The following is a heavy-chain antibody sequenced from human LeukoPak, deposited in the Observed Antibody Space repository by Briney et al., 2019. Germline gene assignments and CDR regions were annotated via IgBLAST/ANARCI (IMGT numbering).Heavy chain of an antibody. CDR2: ISWNSGSI. D-gene: IGHD3-22*01. V-gene: IGHV3-9*01. CDR1: GFTFDDYA. J-gene: IGHJ3*02. Sequence: QSGGSLRLSCAASGFTFDDYAMHWVRQAPGKGLEWVSGISWNSGSIGYADSVKGRFTISRDNSKNTLYLQMSSLRAEDTAVYYCASANPRYYDSRDAFDIWGQGTMVTVSS. CDR3: ASANPRYYDSRDAFDI.